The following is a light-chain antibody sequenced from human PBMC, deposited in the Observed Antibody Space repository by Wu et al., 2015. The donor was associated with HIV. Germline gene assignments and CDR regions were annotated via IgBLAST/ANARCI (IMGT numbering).Light chain of an antibody. Sequence: AIQLTQSPSSLSASIGDRVNITCRASQDIFTYLAWYQQTPGKAPRVLIYDASTLQSGVSSRFSGSGSGAHFTLTISGLQREDFAVYFCQQLNSFPLTFGQGT. CDR2: DAS. CDR1: QDIFTY. V-gene: IGKV1-13*02. CDR3: QQLNSFPLT. J-gene: IGKJ5*01.